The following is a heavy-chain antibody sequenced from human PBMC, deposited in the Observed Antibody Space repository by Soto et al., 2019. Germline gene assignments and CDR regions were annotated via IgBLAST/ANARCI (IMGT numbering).Heavy chain of an antibody. CDR2: ISYDGSNK. V-gene: IGHV3-30-3*01. CDR3: ARDAVVTAPPNY. J-gene: IGHJ4*02. CDR1: GFTFSSYA. Sequence: SLRLSCAASGFTFSSYAMHGVRQAPGKGLEWVAVISYDGSNKYYADSVKGRFTISRDNSKNTLYLQMNSLRAEDTAVYYCARDAVVTAPPNYWGQGTLVTVSS. D-gene: IGHD2-21*02.